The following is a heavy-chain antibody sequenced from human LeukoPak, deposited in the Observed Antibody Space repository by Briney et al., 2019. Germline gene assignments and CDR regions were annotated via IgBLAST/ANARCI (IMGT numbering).Heavy chain of an antibody. D-gene: IGHD5-18*01. CDR1: GFTFSSYG. J-gene: IGHJ6*02. CDR3: ARVSGKIQIWPQPFGDGLGV. Sequence: GGSLRLSCAASGFTFSSYGMHWVRQAPGKGLEWVAVISYDGSNKYYADSVKGRFTISRDNPKNTLYLQMNSLRAEDTAIYYCARVSGKIQIWPQPFGDGLGVWGQGTTVTVSS. V-gene: IGHV3-30*03. CDR2: ISYDGSNK.